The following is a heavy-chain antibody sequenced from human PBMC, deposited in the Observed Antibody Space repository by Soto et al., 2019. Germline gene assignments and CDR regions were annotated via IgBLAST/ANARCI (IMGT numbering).Heavy chain of an antibody. D-gene: IGHD1-1*01. V-gene: IGHV4-61*01. CDR2: VYDIQTT. CDR3: ARRNNQALVDY. Sequence: NPSETLSLTCTVSGDSVSRGPNYWSWIRQPPGRRLEWLGYVYDIQTTNTNPSLGSRVTISKGPSKNQFSLRLTSVTAADTAVYYCARRNNQALVDYWGQGILVTVSS. CDR1: GDSVSRGPNY. J-gene: IGHJ4*02.